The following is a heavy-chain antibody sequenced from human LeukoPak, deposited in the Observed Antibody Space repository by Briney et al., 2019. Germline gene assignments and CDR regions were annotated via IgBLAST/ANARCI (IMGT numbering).Heavy chain of an antibody. Sequence: ASVKVSCKASGYTFTGYYMHWVRQVPGQGLEWMGWISPNSGDTNYAQKFQGRVAITWDTSITTAYMDLSRLTSDDTAVYYCARDRYGDGFAHLDYWGQGALVTVSS. D-gene: IGHD4-17*01. CDR2: ISPNSGDT. CDR1: GYTFTGYY. J-gene: IGHJ4*02. V-gene: IGHV1-2*02. CDR3: ARDRYGDGFAHLDY.